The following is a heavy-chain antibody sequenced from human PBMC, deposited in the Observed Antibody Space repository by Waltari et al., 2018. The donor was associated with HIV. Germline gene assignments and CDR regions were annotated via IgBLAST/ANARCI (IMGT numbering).Heavy chain of an antibody. D-gene: IGHD5-18*01. CDR2: IYYSGST. V-gene: IGHV4-39*01. CDR1: GGSISSSSYY. CDR3: ARLRADTAMVYYYYYGMDV. J-gene: IGHJ6*02. Sequence: QLQLQESGPGLVKPSETLSLTCTVSGGSISSSSYYWGWIRQPPGKGLEWIGSIYYSGSTYYNPSLKSRVTISVDTSKNQFSLKLSSVTAADTAVYYCARLRADTAMVYYYYYGMDVWGQGTTVTVSS.